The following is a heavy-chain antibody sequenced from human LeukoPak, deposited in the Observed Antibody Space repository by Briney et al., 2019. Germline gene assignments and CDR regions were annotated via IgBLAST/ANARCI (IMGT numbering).Heavy chain of an antibody. V-gene: IGHV3-7*01. Sequence: GGSLRLSCAASGFTFSSYWMSWVRQAPGKGLEWVANIKQDGNEKYYVDSVKGRFTISRDNAKNSLYLQMNSLRAEDAAVYHCARDDCSSISCYHNWFDPWGQGTLVTVSS. CDR2: IKQDGNEK. D-gene: IGHD2-2*01. CDR3: ARDDCSSISCYHNWFDP. J-gene: IGHJ5*02. CDR1: GFTFSSYW.